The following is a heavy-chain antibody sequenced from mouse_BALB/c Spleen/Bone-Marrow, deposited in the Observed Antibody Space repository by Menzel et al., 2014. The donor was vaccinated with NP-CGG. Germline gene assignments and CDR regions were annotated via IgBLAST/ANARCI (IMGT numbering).Heavy chain of an antibody. D-gene: IGHD2-3*01. J-gene: IGHJ2*01. V-gene: IGHV5-9-3*01. Sequence: EVVLVESGGGLVKPGGSLKLSCAASGFTSSSYAMSWVRQTPEKRLEWVATISSGGSYTYYPDSVKGRFTISRDNAKNTLYLQMSSLRSEDTAIYYCARQGDGYFDYWGQGTTLTVSS. CDR3: ARQGDGYFDY. CDR2: ISSGGSYT. CDR1: GFTSSSYA.